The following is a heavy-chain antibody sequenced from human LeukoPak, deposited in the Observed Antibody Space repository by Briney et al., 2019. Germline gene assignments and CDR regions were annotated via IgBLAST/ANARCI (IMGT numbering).Heavy chain of an antibody. CDR1: GGYINSGGLY. J-gene: IGHJ5*02. CDR3: ARGIRRIAAAGSWFDP. CDR2: IYYRGTT. V-gene: IGHV4-31*03. Sequence: SETLSLTCTVSGGYINSGGLYWTWIRQHPGRGLECIGYIYYRGTTYYNPSLKSRVTISVDTSKNQFSLKLSSVTAADTAVYYCARGIRRIAAAGSWFDPWGQGTLVTVSS. D-gene: IGHD6-13*01.